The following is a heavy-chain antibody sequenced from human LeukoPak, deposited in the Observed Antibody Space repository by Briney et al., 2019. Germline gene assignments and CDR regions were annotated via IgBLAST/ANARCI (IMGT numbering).Heavy chain of an antibody. V-gene: IGHV4-4*02. CDR1: GGFISSSNW. J-gene: IGHJ4*02. CDR2: IHRSGAT. D-gene: IGHD6-13*01. CDR3: ARGVAAAGTAFYY. Sequence: SETLSLTCTISGGFISSSNWWSWVRQPPGMGLEWIGEIHRSGATNYNPSLKSRVTISIDMSKNQFSLKLSSVNVADTAIYYCARGVAAAGTAFYYWGQGTLVTVSS.